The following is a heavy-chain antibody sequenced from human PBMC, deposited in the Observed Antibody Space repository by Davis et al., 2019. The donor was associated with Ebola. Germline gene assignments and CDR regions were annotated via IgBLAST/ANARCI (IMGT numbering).Heavy chain of an antibody. J-gene: IGHJ5*02. CDR3: ARGHLGTS. CDR2: IYYSGST. V-gene: IGHV4-61*01. CDR1: GSSVSSGNYY. Sequence: MPSETLSLTCTVSGSSVSSGNYYWSWIRQPPGKGLEWIGYIYYSGSTNYNPSLKSRVSISVDTSKNQFSLKLSSVTAADTAVYYCARGHLGTSWCQGTLVTVSS.